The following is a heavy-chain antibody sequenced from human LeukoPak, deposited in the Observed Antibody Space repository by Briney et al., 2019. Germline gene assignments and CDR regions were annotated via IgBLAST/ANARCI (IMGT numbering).Heavy chain of an antibody. CDR3: AKGGSYDSSGRYYFDY. Sequence: GGSLRLSCAASGFTFSSYGMSWVRQAPGKGLEWVSAISGSGGSTYYADSVKGRFTISRDNSKNTLYLQMNSLRAEDTAVYYCAKGGSYDSSGRYYFDYWGQGTLVTVSS. V-gene: IGHV3-23*01. CDR1: GFTFSSYG. D-gene: IGHD3-22*01. CDR2: ISGSGGST. J-gene: IGHJ4*02.